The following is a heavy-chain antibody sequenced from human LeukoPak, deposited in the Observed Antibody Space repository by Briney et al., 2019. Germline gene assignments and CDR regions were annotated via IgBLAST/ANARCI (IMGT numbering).Heavy chain of an antibody. J-gene: IGHJ4*02. Sequence: GGSLRLSCAASGFTFSSYSMNWVRQAPGKGLEWVSSISSSSSYIYYADSVKGRFTISRDNAKNSLYLQMNSLRAEDTAVYYCAGRGYSYGALDYWGQGTLVTVSS. CDR2: ISSSSSYI. CDR1: GFTFSSYS. D-gene: IGHD5-18*01. V-gene: IGHV3-21*01. CDR3: AGRGYSYGALDY.